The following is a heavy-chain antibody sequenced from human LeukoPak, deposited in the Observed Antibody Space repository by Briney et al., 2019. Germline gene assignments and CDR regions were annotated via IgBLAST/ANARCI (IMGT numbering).Heavy chain of an antibody. Sequence: PSETLSLTCAVSGGSISSSNWWSWVRQPPGKGLEWIGEIYHSGSTNYNPSLKSRVTISVDKSKNQFSLKLSSVTAADTAVYYCARDSPSVSSSGWYYWGQGTLVTVSS. CDR1: GGSISSSNW. V-gene: IGHV4-4*02. D-gene: IGHD6-19*01. CDR3: ARDSPSVSSSGWYY. CDR2: IYHSGST. J-gene: IGHJ4*02.